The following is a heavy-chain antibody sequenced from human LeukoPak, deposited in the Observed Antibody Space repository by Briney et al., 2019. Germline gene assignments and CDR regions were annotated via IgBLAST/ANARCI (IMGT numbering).Heavy chain of an antibody. J-gene: IGHJ4*02. CDR1: GGSISSYY. Sequence: SETLSLTCTVSGGSISSYYCSWIRQPAGKGLEWIGRIYTSGSTNYNASLKSRVSMSVDTSKNQFSLKLSSVTAADTAVFYCARENSGSYREFDYWGQGTLVTVSS. CDR2: IYTSGST. CDR3: ARENSGSYREFDY. V-gene: IGHV4-4*07. D-gene: IGHD1-26*01.